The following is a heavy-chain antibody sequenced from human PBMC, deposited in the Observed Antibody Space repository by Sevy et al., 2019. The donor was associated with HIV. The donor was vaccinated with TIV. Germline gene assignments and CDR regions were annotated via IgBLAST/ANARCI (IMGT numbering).Heavy chain of an antibody. V-gene: IGHV1-2*02. J-gene: IGHJ6*02. CDR2: INPNSGGT. Sequence: ASVKVSCKASGYTFTGYYMHWVRQAPGQGLEWMGWINPNSGGTNYAQKFQGRVTMTRDTSISTAYMELSRLRSDDTAVYYCAREATPQLKRGWPPYYYGMDVWGQGTTVTVSS. CDR1: GYTFTGYY. CDR3: AREATPQLKRGWPPYYYGMDV. D-gene: IGHD6-19*01.